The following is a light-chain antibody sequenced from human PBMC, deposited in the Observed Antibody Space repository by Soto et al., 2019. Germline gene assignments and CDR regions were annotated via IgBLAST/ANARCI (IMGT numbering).Light chain of an antibody. Sequence: EIVMTQSPATLSVSPGERATLSCRASQSVATNLAWYQQKPGQPPRLLIYGASTRATGIPARISGSGSGTQFTLTISSLQSEDFAVYYCQQYNIWPLTFGGGTKV. V-gene: IGKV3-15*01. J-gene: IGKJ4*01. CDR2: GAS. CDR1: QSVATN. CDR3: QQYNIWPLT.